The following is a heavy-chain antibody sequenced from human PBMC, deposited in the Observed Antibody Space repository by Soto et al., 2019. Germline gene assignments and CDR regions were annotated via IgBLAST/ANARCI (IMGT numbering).Heavy chain of an antibody. V-gene: IGHV4-34*01. D-gene: IGHD6-6*01. CDR2: INHSGST. J-gene: IGHJ4*02. CDR1: GGSFSGYY. CDR3: ASSSPFHY. Sequence: SETLSLTCAVYGGSFSGYYWSWIRQPPGKGLEWIGEINHSGSTNYKPSLKSRVSISIDTSRNQFSLKLTSVTAADTGVYYCASSSPFHYWGPGILVTVSS.